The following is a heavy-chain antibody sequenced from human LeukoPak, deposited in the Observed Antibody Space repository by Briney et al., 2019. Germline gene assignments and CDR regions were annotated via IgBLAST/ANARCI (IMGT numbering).Heavy chain of an antibody. CDR2: IAASGTT. V-gene: IGHV4-4*08. Sequence: KSSETLSLTCSVSGGSIESYYWSWIRQPPGKGLEFIGYIAASGTTKHNPSLKSRVTLSMDASKNQFSLKLTSVSAADTAVYFCARFPYFEGFDYWGQGIQVIVSS. CDR1: GGSIESYY. CDR3: ARFPYFEGFDY. J-gene: IGHJ4*02. D-gene: IGHD3-9*01.